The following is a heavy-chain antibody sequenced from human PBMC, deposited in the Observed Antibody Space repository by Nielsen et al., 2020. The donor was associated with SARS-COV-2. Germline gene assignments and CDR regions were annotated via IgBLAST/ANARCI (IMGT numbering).Heavy chain of an antibody. CDR3: ATWGASPLYYYYGMDV. CDR1: VQSSTTPA. Sequence: SVTVSHKPCVQSSTTPAISSLRQAPEQALEWMGWTSPYNGNTNYALRLQGRVTLTTDTSTSTAYMELTSLRSDDTAVYFCATWGASPLYYYYGMDVWGQGTAVAVSS. CDR2: TSPYNGNT. D-gene: IGHD3-16*01. J-gene: IGHJ6*02. V-gene: IGHV1-18*01.